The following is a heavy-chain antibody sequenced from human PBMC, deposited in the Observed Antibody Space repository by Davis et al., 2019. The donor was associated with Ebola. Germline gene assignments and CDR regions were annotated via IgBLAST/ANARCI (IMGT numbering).Heavy chain of an antibody. Sequence: GGSLRLSCAASGFTFRSYNMNWVRQAPGKGLEWVSSISSSSSYIYYADSVKGRFTISRDNAKNSLYLQMNSLRAEDTAVYYCARDLEYCSGGSCYKAHYGMDVWGQGTTVTVSS. CDR3: ARDLEYCSGGSCYKAHYGMDV. CDR2: ISSSSSYI. D-gene: IGHD2-15*01. CDR1: GFTFRSYN. J-gene: IGHJ6*02. V-gene: IGHV3-21*01.